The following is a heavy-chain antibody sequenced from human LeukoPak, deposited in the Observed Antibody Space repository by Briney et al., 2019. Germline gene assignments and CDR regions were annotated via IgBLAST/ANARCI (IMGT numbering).Heavy chain of an antibody. J-gene: IGHJ4*02. D-gene: IGHD3-10*01. CDR1: GYTFTGHH. CDR3: AREFRGITMVRGVSPLFY. Sequence: ASVKVSCKASGYTFTGHHLHWVRQAPGQGLEWMGWIKPNTGGTNYAQNFQGRVTMTRDTSISTVYMELSRLRYDDTAVYYCAREFRGITMVRGVSPLFYWGQGTLVTVSS. V-gene: IGHV1-2*02. CDR2: IKPNTGGT.